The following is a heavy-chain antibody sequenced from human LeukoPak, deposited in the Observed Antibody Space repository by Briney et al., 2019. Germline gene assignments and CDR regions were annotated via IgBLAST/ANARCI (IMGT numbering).Heavy chain of an antibody. Sequence: GGSLRLSCAASGFTFSNAWMNWVRSAPGKGLEWVDRIYSKNDGETRDYAAPVEGRFTISRDDSKDIVHLQMNSLRIEDTAVYYCTAEPYCTRTSCYEGVGPSSYYMHFWGKGTTVTVSS. CDR2: IYSKNDGETR. CDR1: GFTFSNAW. J-gene: IGHJ6*03. CDR3: TAEPYCTRTSCYEGVGPSSYYMHF. D-gene: IGHD2-2*01. V-gene: IGHV3-15*01.